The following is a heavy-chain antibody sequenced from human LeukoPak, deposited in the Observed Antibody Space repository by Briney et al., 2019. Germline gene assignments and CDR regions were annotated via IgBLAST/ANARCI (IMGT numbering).Heavy chain of an antibody. V-gene: IGHV3-48*03. CDR3: ARLQWFGGYYFDY. Sequence: GGSLRLSCAASGFTFSSYEMNWVRQAPGKGPEWVSYISSSGSTIYYADSVKGRFTISRDNAKNSLYLQMNSLRAEDTAVYYCARLQWFGGYYFDYWGQGTLVTVSS. J-gene: IGHJ4*02. D-gene: IGHD3-10*01. CDR1: GFTFSSYE. CDR2: ISSSGSTI.